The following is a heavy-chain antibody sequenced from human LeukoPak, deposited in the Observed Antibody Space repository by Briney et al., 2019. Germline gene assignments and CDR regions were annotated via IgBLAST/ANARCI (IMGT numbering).Heavy chain of an antibody. Sequence: SETLSLTCTVSGASISSYYWSWIRQPPGKGLEWIGYIYYSGSTNYNPSLKSRVTISVDTSKNQFSLKLSSVTAADTAVYYCAREGDEYYFDYWGQGTLVTVSS. V-gene: IGHV4-59*01. CDR2: IYYSGST. CDR3: AREGDEYYFDY. J-gene: IGHJ4*02. D-gene: IGHD5-24*01. CDR1: GASISSYY.